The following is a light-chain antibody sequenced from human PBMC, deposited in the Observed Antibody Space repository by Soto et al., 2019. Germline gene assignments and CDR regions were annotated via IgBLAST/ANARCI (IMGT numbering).Light chain of an antibody. J-gene: IGKJ4*01. CDR1: QGISSY. CDR3: QQLNSYPLT. CDR2: AAS. Sequence: SQLTHSPSSLSASVGYRVTITCRASQGISSYLAWYQQKPGKAPKLLIYAASTLQSGVPSRFSGSGSGTDFTLTISSLQPEDFATYYCQQLNSYPLTLGGGTKVEIK. V-gene: IGKV1-9*01.